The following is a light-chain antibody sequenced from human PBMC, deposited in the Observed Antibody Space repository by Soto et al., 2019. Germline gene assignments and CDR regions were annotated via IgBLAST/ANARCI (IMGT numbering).Light chain of an antibody. CDR2: SAS. J-gene: IGKJ1*01. V-gene: IGKV3-20*01. CDR3: QQYGSSPGT. Sequence: EIALTQSPGTLSLSPGERAILSCRASQSVRSSYVAWYHQKPGQAPRLLIYSASNRATGIPDRFSGSGSGTDFTLTISRLDPEDFAVYYCQQYGSSPGTFGQGTKVDIK. CDR1: QSVRSSY.